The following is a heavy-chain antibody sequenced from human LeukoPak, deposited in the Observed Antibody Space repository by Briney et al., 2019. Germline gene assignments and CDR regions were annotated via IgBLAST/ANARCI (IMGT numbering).Heavy chain of an antibody. Sequence: PSETQALTCTVSGDSVSTPNYYWNWIRQPPGKGLEWIGFIYYSGRTDYNPSLKSRVTISVDTSKNQFSLKLSSVTAADTAVYYCARPKSGYDDWYFDLWGRGTLVTVSS. CDR2: IYYSGRT. CDR3: ARPKSGYDDWYFDL. V-gene: IGHV4-61*01. CDR1: GDSVSTPNYY. J-gene: IGHJ2*01. D-gene: IGHD5-12*01.